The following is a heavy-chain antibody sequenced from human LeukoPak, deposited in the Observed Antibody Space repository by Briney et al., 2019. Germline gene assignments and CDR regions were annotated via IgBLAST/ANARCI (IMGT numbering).Heavy chain of an antibody. CDR3: AREDGTASFDY. J-gene: IGHJ4*02. CDR1: GFTFSSYA. Sequence: GGSLRPSCAASGFTFSSYAMHWVRQAPGKGLEWVAVISYDGSNKYYADSVKGRFTISRDNSKNTLYLQMNSLRAEDTAVYYCAREDGTASFDYWGQGTLVTVSS. D-gene: IGHD2/OR15-2a*01. V-gene: IGHV3-30*04. CDR2: ISYDGSNK.